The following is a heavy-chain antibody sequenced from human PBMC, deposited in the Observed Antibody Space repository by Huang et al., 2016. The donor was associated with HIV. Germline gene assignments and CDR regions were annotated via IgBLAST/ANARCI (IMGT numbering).Heavy chain of an antibody. J-gene: IGHJ3*02. CDR2: INPSIGST. CDR3: ARPQIHHSRAFDI. V-gene: IGHV1-46*01. CDR1: GYTFTSYY. Sequence: QVQLVQSGAEVKKPGASVKVSCKTSGYTFTSYYMHWVRQAPGQGLEWMGIINPSIGSTTYTQKFQVRVSMSRDTSTSTVYMELSSLRSEDTAVYYCARPQIHHSRAFDIWGQGTMVTISS. D-gene: IGHD2-15*01.